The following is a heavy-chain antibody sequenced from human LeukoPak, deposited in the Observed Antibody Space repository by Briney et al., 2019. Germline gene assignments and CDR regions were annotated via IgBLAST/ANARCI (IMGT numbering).Heavy chain of an antibody. D-gene: IGHD5-12*01. CDR2: IIPIFGTA. J-gene: IGHJ6*03. CDR3: ASVATNPFYYYYYYMDV. V-gene: IGHV1-69*05. Sequence: SVKVSCKASGGTFSSYAISWVRQAPGQGLEWMGGIIPIFGTANYAQKFQGRVTITTDESTSTAYKELSSLRSEDTAVYYCASVATNPFYYYYYYMDVWGKGTTVTVSS. CDR1: GGTFSSYA.